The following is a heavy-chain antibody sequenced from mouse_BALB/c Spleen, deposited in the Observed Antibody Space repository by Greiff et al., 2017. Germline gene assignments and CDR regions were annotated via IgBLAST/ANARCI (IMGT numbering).Heavy chain of an antibody. Sequence: EVQGVESGGGLVQPGGSLKLSCAASGFTFSSYTMSWVRQTPEKRLEWVAYISNGGGSTYYPDTVKGRFTISRDNAKNTLYLQMSSLKSEDTAMYYCARQGYYGSRYFDYWGQGTTLTVSS. CDR3: ARQGYYGSRYFDY. D-gene: IGHD1-1*01. J-gene: IGHJ2*01. CDR2: ISNGGGST. CDR1: GFTFSSYT. V-gene: IGHV5-12-2*01.